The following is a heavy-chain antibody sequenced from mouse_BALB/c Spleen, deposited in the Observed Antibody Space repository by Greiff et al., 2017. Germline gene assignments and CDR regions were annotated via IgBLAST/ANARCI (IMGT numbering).Heavy chain of an antibody. Sequence: EVQRVESGPGLVKPSQSLSLTCSVTGYSITSGYYWNWIRQFPGNNLEWMGYISYDGSNNYNPSLKNRISITRDTSKNQFFLKLNSVTTEDTATYYCARDLFTTATFAYWGQGTLVTVSA. D-gene: IGHD1-2*01. V-gene: IGHV3-6*02. CDR2: ISYDGSN. CDR3: ARDLFTTATFAY. CDR1: GYSITSGYY. J-gene: IGHJ3*01.